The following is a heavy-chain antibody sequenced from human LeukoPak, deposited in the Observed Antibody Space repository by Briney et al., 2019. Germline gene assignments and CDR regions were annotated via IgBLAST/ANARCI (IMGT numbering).Heavy chain of an antibody. CDR1: GGSFYSGTYF. J-gene: IGHJ2*01. V-gene: IGHV4-39*01. Sequence: PSETLSLTCSVYGGSFYSGTYFWSWIRQSPGKGLEWLGNHYYTGNIDYNPSLTSRLTLPVDTSRNQFSLRMTSVTAADTAVYYCARRQIHYNLWSGFDWYFDLWGRGTLVSVSS. D-gene: IGHD3-3*01. CDR2: HYYTGNI. CDR3: ARRQIHYNLWSGFDWYFDL.